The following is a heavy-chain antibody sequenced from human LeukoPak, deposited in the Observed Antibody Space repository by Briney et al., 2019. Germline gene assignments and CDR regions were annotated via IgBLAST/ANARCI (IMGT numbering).Heavy chain of an antibody. CDR3: VRPRQGDTSAYRPLDH. J-gene: IGHJ4*02. D-gene: IGHD3-22*01. V-gene: IGHV3-74*01. CDR1: GFTFSTYW. Sequence: GGSLGLSCEASGFTFSTYWMYWVRQAPGEGLQWVSNINGDGSTTTYADSARGRFTVSRDNAKGTLHLQMSSLRAEDTAVYYCVRPRQGDTSAYRPLDHWGRGTLVTVSS. CDR2: INGDGSTT.